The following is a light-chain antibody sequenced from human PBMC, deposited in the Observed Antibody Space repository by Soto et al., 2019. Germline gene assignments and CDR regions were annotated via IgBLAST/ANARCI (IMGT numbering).Light chain of an antibody. Sequence: IQLTQSPSSLSASVGDRVTITCRANQGINTFLAWYQQKAGKAPKLLIYAASTLQSGVPSRFSGSGSGTDFTLTISSLQSEDFATYYCQQLNTYPITFGQGTRLEIK. CDR2: AAS. CDR1: QGINTF. CDR3: QQLNTYPIT. V-gene: IGKV1-9*01. J-gene: IGKJ5*01.